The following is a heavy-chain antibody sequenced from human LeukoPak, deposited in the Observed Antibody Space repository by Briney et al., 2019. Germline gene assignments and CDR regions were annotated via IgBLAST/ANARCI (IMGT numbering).Heavy chain of an antibody. Sequence: SVKVSCKASGGTFTSYAISWVRQAPGQGLEWMGGIITFFGTANSAQKLQGRVTITTDESTSTAYMELSSLRAEDTAVYYCARDGGEYSSSAFDYWGQGTLVTVSS. CDR1: GGTFTSYA. CDR3: ARDGGEYSSSAFDY. D-gene: IGHD6-6*01. J-gene: IGHJ4*02. CDR2: IITFFGTA. V-gene: IGHV1-69*05.